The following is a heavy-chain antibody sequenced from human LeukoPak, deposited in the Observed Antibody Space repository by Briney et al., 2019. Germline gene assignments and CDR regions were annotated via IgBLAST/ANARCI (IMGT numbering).Heavy chain of an antibody. CDR2: MSGSGGKT. J-gene: IGHJ4*02. Sequence: GGSLRLSCAASRFSFSSYAMSWVRQAPGKGLEWVSTMSGSGGKTYYADYVKGRLTISRDNSKNTLHLQLNSLRAEDTAIYYCAKDLVRESFCGPLGQWGEGTPVIVSS. CDR3: AKDLVRESFCGPLGQ. D-gene: IGHD1-26*01. CDR1: RFSFSSYA. V-gene: IGHV3-23*01.